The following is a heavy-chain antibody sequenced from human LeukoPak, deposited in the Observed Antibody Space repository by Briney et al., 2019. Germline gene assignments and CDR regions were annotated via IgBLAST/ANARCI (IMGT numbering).Heavy chain of an antibody. D-gene: IGHD6-6*01. V-gene: IGHV4-59*12. CDR1: GGSISPFY. Sequence: SETLSLTCTVSGGSISPFYWSWIRQPPGKGLEWVGYIYYTGSTKYNSSLKSRVTISVDTSKNQFSLKLSSVTAADTAVYYCARAWSSIAARRVSVGWFDPWGQGTLVTVSS. CDR3: ARAWSSIAARRVSVGWFDP. J-gene: IGHJ5*02. CDR2: IYYTGST.